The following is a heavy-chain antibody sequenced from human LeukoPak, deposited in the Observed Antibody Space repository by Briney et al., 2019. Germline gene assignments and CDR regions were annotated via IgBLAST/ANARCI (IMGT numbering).Heavy chain of an antibody. V-gene: IGHV3-30*02. J-gene: IGHJ3*01. CDR2: IQYDGSRE. D-gene: IGHD3-9*01. CDR3: AKDLFF. CDR1: GFTFSSYA. Sequence: PGGSLRLSCAASGFTFSSYAMSWVRQAPGKGLEWVSFIQYDGSRENYSDSVKGRFSISRDNARNTLYLQMYSPRPDDTAVYYCAKDLFFWGQGTVVTVSS.